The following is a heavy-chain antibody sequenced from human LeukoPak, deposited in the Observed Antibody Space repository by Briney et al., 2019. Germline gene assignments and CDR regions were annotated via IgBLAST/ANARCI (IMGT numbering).Heavy chain of an antibody. CDR3: ATNALLVPSTFDS. D-gene: IGHD6-6*01. V-gene: IGHV4-59*12. CDR1: GISLSDSY. Sequence: SETLSLTCSVSGISLSDSYWSWIRQSPGKVMEWIGYVSDRGGASYNPSLKGRVTISPDTSKNQFSLKLNSVTAADTAVYYCATNALLVPSTFDSWGRGTLVTVSS. CDR2: VSDRGGA. J-gene: IGHJ4*02.